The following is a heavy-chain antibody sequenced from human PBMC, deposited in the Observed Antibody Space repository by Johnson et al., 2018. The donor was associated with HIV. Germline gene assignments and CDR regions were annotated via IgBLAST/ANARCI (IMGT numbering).Heavy chain of an antibody. D-gene: IGHD3-10*01. CDR1: GFTFSSYG. CDR3: ARYLYWTLWFGDAFDI. J-gene: IGHJ3*02. V-gene: IGHV3-30*19. CDR2: ISYDGSSK. Sequence: QEKLVESGGGVVQPGGSLRLSCAASGFTFSSYGMHWVRQAPGKGLEWVAVISYDGSSKYYAESLKGRISISRDNSMNTLYLQMNSLRAEDTAVYYCARYLYWTLWFGDAFDIWGQGTMVTVSS.